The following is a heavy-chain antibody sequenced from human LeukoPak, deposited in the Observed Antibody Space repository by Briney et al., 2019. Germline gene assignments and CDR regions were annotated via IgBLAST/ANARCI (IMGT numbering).Heavy chain of an antibody. J-gene: IGHJ4*02. D-gene: IGHD3-9*01. Sequence: GGSLRLSCAASGFTFSSYAMSWVRQAPGKGLEWVAAISGRGGDTFYADSVKGRFTFSRDNSKNTMFLQMNSLRAEDTALYYCAKEARDILTHYYWGSQFDYWGQGTLVIVSS. V-gene: IGHV3-23*01. CDR3: AKEARDILTHYYWGSQFDY. CDR1: GFTFSSYA. CDR2: ISGRGGDT.